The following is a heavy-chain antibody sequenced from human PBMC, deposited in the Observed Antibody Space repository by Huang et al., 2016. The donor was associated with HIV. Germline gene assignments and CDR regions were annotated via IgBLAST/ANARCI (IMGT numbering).Heavy chain of an antibody. CDR1: GGSFSGYY. V-gene: IGHV4-34*01. CDR2: INHSGST. Sequence: QVQLQQWGAGLLKPSETLSLTCAVYGGSFSGYYWSGIRQSPGKGLEWIGEINHSGSTTYNPYLKSRLTISVDTSKNQFSLKLSSVTAADTAVYYCARERMMSWLDDHDAFDIWGQGTMVTVSS. D-gene: IGHD1-1*01. CDR3: ARERMMSWLDDHDAFDI. J-gene: IGHJ3*02.